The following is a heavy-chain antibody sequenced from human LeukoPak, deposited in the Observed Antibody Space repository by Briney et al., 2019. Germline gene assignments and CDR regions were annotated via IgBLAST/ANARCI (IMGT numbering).Heavy chain of an antibody. CDR2: ISGDGGGT. CDR1: GFSFDDYA. J-gene: IGHJ6*02. CDR3: AKAGMGATLYSVMDV. Sequence: GGSLRLSCGASGFSFDDYAMYWVRQAPGKGLEWVSLISGDGGGTYYADSVKGRFTISRDNSKNSLYLQMNSLRTEDTALYYCAKAGMGATLYSVMDVWGQGTTVTVSS. V-gene: IGHV3-43*02. D-gene: IGHD1-26*01.